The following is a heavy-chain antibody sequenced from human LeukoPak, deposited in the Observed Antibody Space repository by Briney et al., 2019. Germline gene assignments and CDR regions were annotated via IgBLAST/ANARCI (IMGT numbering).Heavy chain of an antibody. D-gene: IGHD4-23*01. CDR3: ARDFYGGAPLDI. J-gene: IGHJ3*02. CDR1: GYTFTSYG. V-gene: IGHV1-69*13. Sequence: SVKVSCKASGYTFTSYGISWVRQAPGQGLEWMGGIIPIFGTANYAQKFQGRVTITADESTSTAYMELSSLRSEDTAVYYCARDFYGGAPLDIWGQGTMVTVSS. CDR2: IIPIFGTA.